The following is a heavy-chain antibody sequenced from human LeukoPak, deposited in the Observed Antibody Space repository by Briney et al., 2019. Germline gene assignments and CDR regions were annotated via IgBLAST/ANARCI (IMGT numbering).Heavy chain of an antibody. CDR2: IRGNGGST. J-gene: IGHJ3*02. D-gene: IGHD4-23*01. CDR1: GLSFSSYG. Sequence: GRSLRLSCAASGLSFSSYGMHWVRQAPGKGLEWVSSIRGNGGSTYYAASVKGRFIISRDNSKNTLYLQMNGLRAEDTAVYYCAKDLDTTVVLDAFDMWGQGTLVTVSS. CDR3: AKDLDTTVVLDAFDM. V-gene: IGHV3-23*01.